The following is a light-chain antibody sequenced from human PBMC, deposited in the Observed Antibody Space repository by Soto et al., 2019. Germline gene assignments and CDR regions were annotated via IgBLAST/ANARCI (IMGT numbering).Light chain of an antibody. Sequence: DIQMTQSPSTLSASVGDRVTITCRASQSISSWLAWYQQKPGKAPKLLIYKASSLEGGVPSRFSGSGSGTEFTLTISSLQPDEFATYYCQQYNSYRTFGQGTKVEIK. J-gene: IGKJ1*01. CDR3: QQYNSYRT. CDR2: KAS. CDR1: QSISSW. V-gene: IGKV1-5*03.